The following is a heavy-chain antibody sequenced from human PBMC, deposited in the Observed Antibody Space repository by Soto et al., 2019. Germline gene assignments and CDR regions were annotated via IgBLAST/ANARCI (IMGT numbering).Heavy chain of an antibody. Sequence: GESLKISCKGSGYSFTSYWIGWVRQMPGKGLEWMGIIYPGYSDTRYSPSFQGQVTISADKSISTAYLQWSSLKASDTAMYYCARRDSSTWYWFDPWGQGPLVTVST. CDR2: IYPGYSDT. D-gene: IGHD6-13*01. CDR1: GYSFTSYW. J-gene: IGHJ5*02. CDR3: ARRDSSTWYWFDP. V-gene: IGHV5-51*01.